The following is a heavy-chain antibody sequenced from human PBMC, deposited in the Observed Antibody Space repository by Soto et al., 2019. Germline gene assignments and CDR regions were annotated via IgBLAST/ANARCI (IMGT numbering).Heavy chain of an antibody. V-gene: IGHV3-66*01. CDR1: GFSVSGNF. CDR2: HYSGGST. D-gene: IGHD4-17*01. Sequence: EVQLVESGGGLVQPGESLRLSCAVSGFSVSGNFMSWVRQAPGKGLEWVSDHYSGGSTYYADSVKGRFTISRDIPKNTLYLQMNSLRPEDTAAYYCAIFDYGTFAFWGRGTMVTVSS. CDR3: AIFDYGTFAF. J-gene: IGHJ3*01.